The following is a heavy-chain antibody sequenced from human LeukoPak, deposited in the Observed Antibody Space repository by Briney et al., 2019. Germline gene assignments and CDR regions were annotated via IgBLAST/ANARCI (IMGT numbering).Heavy chain of an antibody. CDR3: ATDRAPYRGSYEVAH. D-gene: IGHD1-26*01. CDR1: GFSFSTYA. J-gene: IGHJ4*02. Sequence: GRSLRLSCAASGFSFSTYAMHWVRQAPGKGLEWVAVVSYDESHKYYANSVRGRFTISRDNSKNTLYLQMNSLRAGDTAVYYCATDRAPYRGSYEVAHWGQGTLVTVSS. CDR2: VSYDESHK. V-gene: IGHV3-30-3*01.